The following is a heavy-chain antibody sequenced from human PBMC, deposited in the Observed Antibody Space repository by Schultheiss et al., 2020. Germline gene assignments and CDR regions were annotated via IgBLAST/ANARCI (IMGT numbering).Heavy chain of an antibody. CDR3: ARDSTTVTTSWFDY. D-gene: IGHD4-17*01. CDR2: IIPIFGTA. J-gene: IGHJ4*02. V-gene: IGHV1-8*01. CDR1: GSTFTSYD. Sequence: ASVKRSFKASGSTFTSYDINWVRQAPGQGLEWMGGIIPIFGTANYAQKFQGRVTMTRNTSISTAYMELSSLRSEDTAVYYCARDSTTVTTSWFDYWGQGTLVTVSS.